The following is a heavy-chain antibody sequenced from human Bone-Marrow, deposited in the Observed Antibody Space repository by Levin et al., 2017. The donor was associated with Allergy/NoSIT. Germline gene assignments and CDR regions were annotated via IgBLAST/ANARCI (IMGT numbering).Heavy chain of an antibody. V-gene: IGHV3-9*01. J-gene: IGHJ6*02. CDR1: GFTFHDSA. D-gene: IGHD2/OR15-2a*01. Sequence: GGSLRLSCAASGFTFHDSALHWVRQAPGKGLEWVSGISGNSDSIGYADSVKGRFTISRDNAKKLLFLQMDSRRGEDTALYYCVKDLSDYYYVMDVWGQGTTVTVSS. CDR3: VKDLSDYYYVMDV. CDR2: ISGNSDSI.